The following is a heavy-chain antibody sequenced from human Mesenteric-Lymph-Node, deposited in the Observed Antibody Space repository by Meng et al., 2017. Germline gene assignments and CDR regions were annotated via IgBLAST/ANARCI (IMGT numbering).Heavy chain of an antibody. CDR2: ISTNTGTP. J-gene: IGHJ5*02. V-gene: IGHV7-4-1*02. Sequence: VQLVQSGSELKNPGASVKVSCKASGYTFSTYTINWVRQAHGRGLEWMGWISTNTGTPTYTQGSTGRFVFSLDTSVSTAYLQISSLKAEDTAVYYCARGGNFDPWGQGTLVTVSS. D-gene: IGHD2/OR15-2a*01. CDR3: ARGGNFDP. CDR1: GYTFSTYT.